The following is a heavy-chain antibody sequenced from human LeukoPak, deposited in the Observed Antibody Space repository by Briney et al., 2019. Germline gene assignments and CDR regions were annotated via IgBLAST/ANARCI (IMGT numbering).Heavy chain of an antibody. Sequence: PGGSLRLPCAASGFTFSTYWMNWVRQAPGQGLEWVANIKKDGSEKFYVDSVKGRFTISRDNAKNSLYLQMTSLRAEDTAVYYCARAVSSGYYNLYFDYWGQGTLVTVSS. J-gene: IGHJ4*02. CDR3: ARAVSSGYYNLYFDY. CDR1: GFTFSTYW. CDR2: IKKDGSEK. D-gene: IGHD3-3*01. V-gene: IGHV3-7*04.